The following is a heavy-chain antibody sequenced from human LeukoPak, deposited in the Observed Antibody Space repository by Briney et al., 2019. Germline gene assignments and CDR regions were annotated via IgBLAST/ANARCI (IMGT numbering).Heavy chain of an antibody. CDR3: WARDTPWSGYQSDYYYYMDV. J-gene: IGHJ6*03. D-gene: IGHD3-3*01. V-gene: IGHV4-30-2*01. CDR1: GGSISSGGYY. CDR2: IYHSGST. Sequence: PSETLSLTCTVSGGSISSGGYYWSWIRQPPGKGLEWIGYIYHSGSTYYNPSLKSRVTISVDRSKNQFSLKLSSVTAADTAVYYCWARDTPWSGYQSDYYYYMDVWGKGTTVTVSS.